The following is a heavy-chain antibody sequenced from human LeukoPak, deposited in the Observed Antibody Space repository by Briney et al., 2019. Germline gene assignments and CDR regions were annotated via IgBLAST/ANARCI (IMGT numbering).Heavy chain of an antibody. CDR3: ARQLGGSGSY. CDR2: IKQDETEK. CDR1: GFTFSNFW. D-gene: IGHD3-10*01. J-gene: IGHJ4*02. V-gene: IGHV3-7*01. Sequence: GGSLRLSCTASGFTFSNFWMGWVRQAPGKGLEWVANIKQDETEKFYLGSVKGRFTISRDNTKNSVYLQMNSLRAEDTAVYYCARQLGGSGSYWGQGTLVTVSS.